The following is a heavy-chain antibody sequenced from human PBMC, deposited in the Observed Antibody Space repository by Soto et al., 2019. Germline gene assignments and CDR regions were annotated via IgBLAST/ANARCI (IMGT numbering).Heavy chain of an antibody. J-gene: IGHJ6*02. CDR2: IIPVFGIV. V-gene: IGHV1-69*01. CDR1: GGTPSNSA. CDR3: ASGRTVVVGCRGYYGMDV. Sequence: QVQLVQSGAEVKTPGSSVRVSCKASGGTPSNSAFSWVRQAPGQGLEWMGGIIPVFGIVKYAQTLEGRVTIAADESTNTAYMELSRLRYEDRVVYCCASGRTVVVGCRGYYGMDVGGQGTTVTFSS. D-gene: IGHD3-22*01.